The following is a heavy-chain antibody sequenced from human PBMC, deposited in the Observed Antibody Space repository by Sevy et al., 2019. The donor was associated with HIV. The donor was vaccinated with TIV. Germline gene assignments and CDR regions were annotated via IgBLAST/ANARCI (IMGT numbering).Heavy chain of an antibody. V-gene: IGHV3-7*01. D-gene: IGHD3-22*01. Sequence: GGSLRLSCAASGFTFSTYNHYWMTWVRQAPGEGLEWVANIKEDGSEKYYVDYVKVQFTISSDNAKNSVYLQMNSLRAVERAVYYRARERRYVSSGPFGNWGHGILVTVSS. CDR3: ARERRYVSSGPFGN. CDR2: IKEDGSEK. CDR1: GFTFSTYNHYW. J-gene: IGHJ4*01.